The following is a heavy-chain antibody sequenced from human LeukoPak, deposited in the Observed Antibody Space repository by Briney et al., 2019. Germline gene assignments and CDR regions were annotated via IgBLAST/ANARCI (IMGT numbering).Heavy chain of an antibody. V-gene: IGHV3-21*01. J-gene: IGHJ4*02. CDR2: ISSSSSYI. CDR3: ARVPPGGWELLSCLAS. Sequence: PGGSLRLSCAASGFTFSTYSMNWVRQAPGKGLEWLSSISSSSSYIYYADSMKGRFTISRDDAMNSLYLQMHSLSAEDTAVYYFARVPPGGWELLSCLASGAQGTWATV. D-gene: IGHD2/OR15-2a*01. CDR1: GFTFSTYS.